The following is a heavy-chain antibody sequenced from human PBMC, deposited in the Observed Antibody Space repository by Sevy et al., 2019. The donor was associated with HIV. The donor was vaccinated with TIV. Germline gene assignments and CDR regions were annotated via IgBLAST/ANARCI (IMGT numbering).Heavy chain of an antibody. CDR2: INPNSGGT. Sequence: ASVKVSCKASGYTFTGYYMHWVRQAPGQGLEWMGWINPNSGGTNYEQKFQGRVTMTRDTAISTAYMELSRLRSDETAVYYCARAIKRGYCSGGSCYPVLDSDYWGQGTLVTVSS. CDR1: GYTFTGYY. CDR3: ARAIKRGYCSGGSCYPVLDSDY. D-gene: IGHD2-15*01. V-gene: IGHV1-2*02. J-gene: IGHJ4*02.